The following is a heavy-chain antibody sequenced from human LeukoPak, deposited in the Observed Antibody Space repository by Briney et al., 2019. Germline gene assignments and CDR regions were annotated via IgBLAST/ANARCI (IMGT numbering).Heavy chain of an antibody. CDR2: IQEDGKKE. CDR3: AKDIVGGGDDY. J-gene: IGHJ4*02. D-gene: IGHD2-21*02. V-gene: IGHV3-7*01. Sequence: GGSLRLSCEASGFTFTKFWMSWVRQAPGKGLEWVANIQEDGKKENYVDSVRGRFTISRDNAKNSIYLQMNSLRVEDTAVYYCAKDIVGGGDDYWGQGTLVTVSS. CDR1: GFTFTKFW.